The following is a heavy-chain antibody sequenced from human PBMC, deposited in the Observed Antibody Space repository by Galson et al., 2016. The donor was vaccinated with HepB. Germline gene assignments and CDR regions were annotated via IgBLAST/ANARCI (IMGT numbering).Heavy chain of an antibody. CDR1: GFDFSDHA. V-gene: IGHV3-9*01. D-gene: IGHD2-2*01. CDR3: ARWGDDCSSTSCHPHSMDV. Sequence: SLRLSCAGSGFDFSDHAIHWVRQVPGKGLEWVSGISWNSASIGYADSVKGRFTVSRDNAKNSLYLQMNSLRVEDTALYYCARWGDDCSSTSCHPHSMDVWGQGTTVIASS. CDR2: ISWNSASI. J-gene: IGHJ6*02.